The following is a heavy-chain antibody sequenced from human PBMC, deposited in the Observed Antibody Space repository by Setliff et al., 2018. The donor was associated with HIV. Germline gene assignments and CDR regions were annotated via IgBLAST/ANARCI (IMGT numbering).Heavy chain of an antibody. CDR3: SRDVLTNNYYYYGMDV. CDR1: GINFSNAW. CDR2: IKSKSNGETT. Sequence: PGGSLRLSCAASGINFSNAWMSWVRQAPGKGLEWVGRIKSKSNGETTDSAAPVKGRFTISRDDSKNTLYLQMNSLRTEDTAVYYCSRDVLTNNYYYYGMDVWGPGTTVTVSS. V-gene: IGHV3-15*01. J-gene: IGHJ6*02. D-gene: IGHD4-4*01.